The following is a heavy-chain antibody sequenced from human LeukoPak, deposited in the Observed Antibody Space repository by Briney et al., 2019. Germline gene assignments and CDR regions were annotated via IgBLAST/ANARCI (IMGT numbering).Heavy chain of an antibody. J-gene: IGHJ4*02. D-gene: IGHD3-9*01. CDR1: GFTFSSYG. CDR2: ITSSSNYI. Sequence: GGSLRLSCAASGFTFSSYGLNWIRQAPGKGLEWVSSITSSSNYIYYADSVKGRFTISRDNAKNSLYLQMNSLRAEDTAVYYCARVGYDILTGYYPYFDYWGQGTLVTVSS. V-gene: IGHV3-21*01. CDR3: ARVGYDILTGYYPYFDY.